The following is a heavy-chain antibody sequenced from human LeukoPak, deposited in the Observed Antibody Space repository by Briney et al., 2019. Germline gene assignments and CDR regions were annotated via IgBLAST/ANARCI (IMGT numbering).Heavy chain of an antibody. CDR3: ARGGSYFDY. D-gene: IGHD1-26*01. CDR2: IKQDGSEK. CDR1: GLTFSSYW. V-gene: IGHV3-7*01. Sequence: PGGSLRLSCAASGLTFSSYWMSWVRQALGKGLEWEANIKQDGSEKYYVDSVKGRFTISRDNAKNSLYLQMNSLRAEDTAVYYCARGGSYFDYWGQGTLVTVSS. J-gene: IGHJ4*02.